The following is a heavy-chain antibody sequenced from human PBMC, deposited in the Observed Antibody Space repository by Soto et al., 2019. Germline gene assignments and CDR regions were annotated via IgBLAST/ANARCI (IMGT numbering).Heavy chain of an antibody. D-gene: IGHD3-10*01. J-gene: IGHJ3*02. CDR3: AAEGVTMVRGDISDAFAI. V-gene: IGHV1-58*02. Sequence: GTSAEVCCEASGFSFTSSAMQWVRQDRGQRLEWIGWIVVGSGNTNYAQKFQERVTITRDMSTSTAYMELSSLRSEDTAVYYCAAEGVTMVRGDISDAFAIWGQGTMVTVSS. CDR2: IVVGSGNT. CDR1: GFSFTSSA.